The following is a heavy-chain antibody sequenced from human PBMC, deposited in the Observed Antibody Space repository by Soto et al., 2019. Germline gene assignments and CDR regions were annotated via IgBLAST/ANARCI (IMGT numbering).Heavy chain of an antibody. D-gene: IGHD4-17*01. CDR1: GFSFSTSS. CDR3: AKVRPTTRDAFDM. CDR2: ISGSGRTT. J-gene: IGHJ3*02. V-gene: IGHV3-23*01. Sequence: GGSLRLSCAASGFSFSTSSMAWVRQPPGKGLEWVSAISGSGRTTYYAASVKGRFTISRDDSKNNLYLQMNSLRADDTALYYCAKVRPTTRDAFDMWGQGTMVTVSS.